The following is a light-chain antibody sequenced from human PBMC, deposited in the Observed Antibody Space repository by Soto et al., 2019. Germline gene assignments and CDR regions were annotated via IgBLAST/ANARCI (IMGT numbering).Light chain of an antibody. J-gene: IGKJ1*01. CDR2: GAS. V-gene: IGKV3-15*01. CDR3: QQYNNWPET. Sequence: EIVVTQSPATLSVSTVERATLSCRASQSVSSNLAWYQQKPGQAPRLLIYGASTRATGIPARFSGSGSGTEFTLTISSLQSEDFAVYYCQQYNNWPETFGQGTKVDIK. CDR1: QSVSSN.